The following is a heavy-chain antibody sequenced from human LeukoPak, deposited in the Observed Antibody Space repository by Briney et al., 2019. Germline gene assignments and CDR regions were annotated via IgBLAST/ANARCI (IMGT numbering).Heavy chain of an antibody. D-gene: IGHD3-3*01. V-gene: IGHV1-69*05. CDR3: AREYYDFWSGTNTNYFDY. CDR1: GYTFTSYG. Sequence: GASVKVSCKASGYTFTSYGISWVRQAPGQGLEWMGGIIPIFGTANYAQKFQGRVTITTDESRSTAYMELSSLRSEDTAVYYCAREYYDFWSGTNTNYFDYWGQGTLVTVSS. CDR2: IIPIFGTA. J-gene: IGHJ4*02.